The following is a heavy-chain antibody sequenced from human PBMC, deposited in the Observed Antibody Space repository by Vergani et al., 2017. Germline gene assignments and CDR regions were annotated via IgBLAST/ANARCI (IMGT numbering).Heavy chain of an antibody. CDR2: IKSKTDGGTT. CDR1: GFTFSSYS. J-gene: IGHJ4*02. D-gene: IGHD2-8*01. V-gene: IGHV3-15*01. Sequence: EVQLVESGGGLVKPGGSLRLSCAASGFTFSSYSMNWVRQAPGKGLEWVARIKSKTDGGTTDYAAPVKGRFTISRDDSKNTLYLQINSLKTEDTAVYYCTTELVYGPRGDYWGQGTLVTVSS. CDR3: TTELVYGPRGDY.